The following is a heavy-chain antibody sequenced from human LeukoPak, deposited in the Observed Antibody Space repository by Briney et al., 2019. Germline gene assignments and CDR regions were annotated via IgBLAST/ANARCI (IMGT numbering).Heavy chain of an antibody. J-gene: IGHJ4*02. CDR2: IYYSGST. CDR1: GVSISSYY. V-gene: IGHV4-59*01. Sequence: PSETLSLTCSVSGVSISSYYWSWIRQPPGKGLEWIGYIYYSGSTNYTPSLKSRVTISVDTPRSQFSLKLSSVTAAGTAVYYCARTSRLAELSVDYWGQGTLVTVSS. D-gene: IGHD3-16*02. CDR3: ARTSRLAELSVDY.